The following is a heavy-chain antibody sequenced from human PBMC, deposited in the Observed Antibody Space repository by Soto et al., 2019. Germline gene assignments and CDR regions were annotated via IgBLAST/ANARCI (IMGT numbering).Heavy chain of an antibody. CDR2: ISYDGSNK. J-gene: IGHJ2*01. Sequence: ESVGGVVQPGRSLRLSCAASGFTFSSYGMHWVRQAPGKGLEWVAVISYDGSNKYYADSVKGRFTISRDNSKNTLYLQMNSLRAEDTAVYYCAKDAGYFDLWGRGTLVTVSS. V-gene: IGHV3-30*18. CDR1: GFTFSSYG. CDR3: AKDAGYFDL.